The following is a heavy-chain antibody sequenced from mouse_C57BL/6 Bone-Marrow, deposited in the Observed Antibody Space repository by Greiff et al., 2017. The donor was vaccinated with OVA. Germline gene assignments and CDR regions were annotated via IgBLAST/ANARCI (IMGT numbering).Heavy chain of an antibody. J-gene: IGHJ2*01. CDR3: GGGRGGSYFDY. CDR1: GYTFTSYW. V-gene: IGHV1-52*01. Sequence: QVQLQQPGAELVRPGSSVKLSCKASGYTFTSYWMHWVKQRPIQGLEWIGNIDPSDSETHYNQKFKDKATLTVDKSSSTAYMQLSSLTSEDSAVYYCGGGRGGSYFDYWGQGTTLTVSS. D-gene: IGHD1-1*01. CDR2: IDPSDSET.